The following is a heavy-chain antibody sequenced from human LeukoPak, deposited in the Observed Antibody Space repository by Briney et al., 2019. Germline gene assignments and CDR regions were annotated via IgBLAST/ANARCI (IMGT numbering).Heavy chain of an antibody. Sequence: GGSLRLSCAASGFTFSGYNMNWVRQAPGRGLEWVACIGSSGDYIDYAESVKGRFTISSDNAKNSLFLQMNGLRADDTAVYYCAKDTLYANDPYVDFWGQGTPVTVSS. D-gene: IGHD5/OR15-5a*01. CDR1: GFTFSGYN. CDR3: AKDTLYANDPYVDF. V-gene: IGHV3-21*01. CDR2: IGSSGDYI. J-gene: IGHJ4*02.